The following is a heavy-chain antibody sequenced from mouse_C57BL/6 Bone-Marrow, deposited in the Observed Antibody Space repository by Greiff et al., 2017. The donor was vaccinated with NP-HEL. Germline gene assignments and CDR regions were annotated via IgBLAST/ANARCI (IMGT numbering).Heavy chain of an antibody. Sequence: QVQLQQSGAELVKPGASVKLSCKASGYTFTEYTIHWVKQRSGQGLEWIGWFYPGSGSIKYNEKFKDKATLTADKSSSTVYLELSRLTSEDSAVYFCARHERDYYGSSYWYFDVWGTGTTVTVSS. CDR1: GYTFTEYT. CDR3: ARHERDYYGSSYWYFDV. D-gene: IGHD1-1*01. J-gene: IGHJ1*03. V-gene: IGHV1-62-2*01. CDR2: FYPGSGSI.